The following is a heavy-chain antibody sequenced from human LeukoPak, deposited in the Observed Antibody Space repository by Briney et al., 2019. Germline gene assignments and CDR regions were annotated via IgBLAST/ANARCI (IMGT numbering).Heavy chain of an antibody. CDR3: AKTLGGGYYDAFDI. D-gene: IGHD6-19*01. J-gene: IGHJ3*02. CDR1: GFTFSDYY. Sequence: GGSLRLSCAASGFTFSDYYMSWIRQAPGKGLEWVSYISSSGSTIYYADSVKGRFTISRDNSKNTLYLQMNSLRAEDTAVYYCAKTLGGGYYDAFDIWGQGTMVTVSS. CDR2: ISSSGSTI. V-gene: IGHV3-11*01.